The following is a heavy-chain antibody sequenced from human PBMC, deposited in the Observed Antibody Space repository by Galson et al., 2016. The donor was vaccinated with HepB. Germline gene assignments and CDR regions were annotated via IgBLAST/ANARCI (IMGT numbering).Heavy chain of an antibody. Sequence: QSGAEVTKPGESLAISCQGSGYQFTSWIAWVRQMPGKGLEWMGSIDPTDSYINSSPSFEGHVSFSADKSINTAYLRWTSRKAPDSAIYYCARRAELLDVFDIWGQGTMVTVS. D-gene: IGHD3/OR15-3a*01. CDR1: GYQFTSW. V-gene: IGHV5-10-1*01. CDR2: IDPTDSYI. J-gene: IGHJ3*02. CDR3: ARRAELLDVFDI.